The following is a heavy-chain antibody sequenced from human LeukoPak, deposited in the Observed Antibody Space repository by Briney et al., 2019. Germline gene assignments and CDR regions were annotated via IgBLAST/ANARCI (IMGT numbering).Heavy chain of an antibody. CDR3: ATGEPNRYYYDSSGYLGY. V-gene: IGHV1-24*01. Sequence: ASVKVSCKVSGYTLTELSMHWVRQAPGKGLEWMGGFDPEDGETIYAQEFQGRVTMTEDTSTDTAYMELSSLRSEDTAVYYCATGEPNRYYYDSSGYLGYWGQGTLVTVSS. J-gene: IGHJ4*02. CDR1: GYTLTELS. CDR2: FDPEDGET. D-gene: IGHD3-22*01.